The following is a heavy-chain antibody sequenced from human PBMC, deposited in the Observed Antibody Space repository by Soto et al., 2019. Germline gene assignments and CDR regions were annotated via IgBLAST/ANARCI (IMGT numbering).Heavy chain of an antibody. CDR3: ARQVASGSYPTYFDY. J-gene: IGHJ4*02. CDR1: GGSISSSSYY. CDR2: IYYSGST. Sequence: SETLSLTCTVSGGSISSSSYYWGWIRQPPGKGLEWIGSIYYSGSTYYNPSLKSRVTISVDTSKNQFSLKLSSVTAADAAVYYCARQVASGSYPTYFDYWGQGTLVTVSS. V-gene: IGHV4-39*01. D-gene: IGHD1-26*01.